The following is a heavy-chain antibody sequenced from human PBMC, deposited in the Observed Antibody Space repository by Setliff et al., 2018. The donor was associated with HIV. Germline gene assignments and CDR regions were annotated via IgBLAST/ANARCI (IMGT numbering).Heavy chain of an antibody. J-gene: IGHJ6*03. Sequence: ASETLSLTCTVSGGSISSGGSYWNWIRQPAGKGPEWIGRIYPNGNTDYNPSLKSRVTVSVDTSKNQLSLRLSSVTAADTAVYYCARHAALIKRYYYYYLDVWGKGTTVTVSS. V-gene: IGHV4-61*02. CDR1: GGSISSGGSY. CDR2: IYPNGNT. CDR3: ARHAALIKRYYYYYLDV. D-gene: IGHD5-18*01.